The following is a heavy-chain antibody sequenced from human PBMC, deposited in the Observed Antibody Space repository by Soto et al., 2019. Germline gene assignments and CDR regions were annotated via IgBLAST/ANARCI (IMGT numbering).Heavy chain of an antibody. V-gene: IGHV3-30*18. Sequence: QVQLVESGGGVVQPGRSLRLSCAASGFTFSSYGMHWVRQAPGKGLEWVAVISYDGSNKYYADSVKGRFTISRDNSKNTLYLQMNSLRAEDTAVYYCAKGDVWGRYRGARHSGGSLDYWGQGTLVTVSS. CDR3: AKGDVWGRYRGARHSGGSLDY. J-gene: IGHJ4*02. D-gene: IGHD3-16*02. CDR1: GFTFSSYG. CDR2: ISYDGSNK.